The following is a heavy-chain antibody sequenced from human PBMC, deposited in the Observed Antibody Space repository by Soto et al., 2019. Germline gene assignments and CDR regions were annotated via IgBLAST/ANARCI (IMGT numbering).Heavy chain of an antibody. CDR2: ISYSGST. D-gene: IGHD4-4*01. CDR1: GAPISSYY. Sequence: SETLSLTCTVSGAPISSYYWTWIRQPPGKGLEWIGYISYSGSTNYNPSLKSRVTISVDTSKNQFSLKLTSVTAADTAVYFCARVTPRNSNPYFYDYWGQGTLVTVSS. V-gene: IGHV4-59*01. CDR3: ARVTPRNSNPYFYDY. J-gene: IGHJ4*02.